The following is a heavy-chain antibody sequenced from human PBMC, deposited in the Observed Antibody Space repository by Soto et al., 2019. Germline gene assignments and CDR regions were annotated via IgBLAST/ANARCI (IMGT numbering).Heavy chain of an antibody. D-gene: IGHD1-26*01. J-gene: IGHJ6*02. CDR2: IYYSGGT. CDR1: GGSINSGDYY. Sequence: PSETLSLTCTVSGGSINSGDYYWTWIRQPPGKGLEWIGYIYYSGGTYSSPSLKSRVTMPDDASKNQFFLKLTSVTAADTAVYFCARGVGSYYYYGMDVWGQGTSVTVSS. CDR3: ARGVGSYYYYGMDV. V-gene: IGHV4-30-4*01.